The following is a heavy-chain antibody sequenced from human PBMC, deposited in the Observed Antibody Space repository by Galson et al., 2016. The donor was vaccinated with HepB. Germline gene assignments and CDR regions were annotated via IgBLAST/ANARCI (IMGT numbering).Heavy chain of an antibody. CDR1: GGSLGGSRPY. CDR2: IYYSGNT. Sequence: SETLSLTCTVSGGSLGGSRPYWSWIRQPPGKGLEWIGTIYYSGNTYYNPSLKSRVTISVDTSKNQFSLKLSSVTAADTAVYYCARHRTYGDSPAAFEIWGQGTMVTVSS. CDR3: ARHRTYGDSPAAFEI. J-gene: IGHJ3*02. D-gene: IGHD2-21*02. V-gene: IGHV4-39*01.